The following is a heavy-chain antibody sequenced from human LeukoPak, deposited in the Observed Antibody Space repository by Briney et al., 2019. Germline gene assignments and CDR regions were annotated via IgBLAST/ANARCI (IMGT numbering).Heavy chain of an antibody. CDR3: AKDRGGSYLDY. D-gene: IGHD3-16*01. CDR1: GFTFSSYG. J-gene: IGHJ4*02. CDR2: ISYDGSKK. Sequence: GRSLRLSCAASGFTFSSYGMHWVRQAPGKGLEWVAVISYDGSKKYYADSVKGRFTISRDNSKNTLYLQMNSLRAEDTAVYYCAKDRGGSYLDYWGQGTLVTVSS. V-gene: IGHV3-30*18.